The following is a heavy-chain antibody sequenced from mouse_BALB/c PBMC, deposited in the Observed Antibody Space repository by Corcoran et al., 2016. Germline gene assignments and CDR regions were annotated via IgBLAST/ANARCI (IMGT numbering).Heavy chain of an antibody. CDR2: IDPANGNT. V-gene: IGHV14-3*02. Sequence: EVQLQQSGAELVKPGASVKLSCTASGFNIKDTYMHWVKQRPEQGLEWIGRIDPANGNTKYDPKLQGKATITADTSSNTAYLQLSSLTSEDTAVYYCANGDWYFDVWGAGTTVTVSS. J-gene: IGHJ1*01. CDR1: GFNIKDTY. CDR3: ANGDWYFDV.